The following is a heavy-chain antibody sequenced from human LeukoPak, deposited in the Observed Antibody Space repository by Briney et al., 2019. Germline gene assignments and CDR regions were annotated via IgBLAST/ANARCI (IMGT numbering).Heavy chain of an antibody. D-gene: IGHD3-16*02. V-gene: IGHV3-23*01. CDR3: AKGPRGLRLGELSLEMWY. CDR2: ISGSGGST. CDR1: GFTFSSYA. Sequence: GGSLRLSCAASGFTFSSYAMSWVRQAPGKGLEWVSAISGSGGSTYYADSVKGRFTISRDNSKNTLYLQMNSLRAEDTAVYYCAKGPRGLRLGELSLEMWYWGQGTLVTVSS. J-gene: IGHJ4*02.